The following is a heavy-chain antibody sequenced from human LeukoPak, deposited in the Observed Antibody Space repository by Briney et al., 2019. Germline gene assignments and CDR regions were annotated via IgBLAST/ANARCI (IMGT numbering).Heavy chain of an antibody. D-gene: IGHD3-3*02. CDR1: GYTFTSYG. V-gene: IGHV1-18*01. Sequence: ASVKVSCKASGYTFTSYGISWVRQAPGQGLEWMGWISAYNGNTNYAQKLQGRVTMTTDTSTSTAYMELRSLRSDDTAVYYCARDAPISPFRLVIFDYWGQGTLVTVSS. J-gene: IGHJ4*02. CDR3: ARDAPISPFRLVIFDY. CDR2: ISAYNGNT.